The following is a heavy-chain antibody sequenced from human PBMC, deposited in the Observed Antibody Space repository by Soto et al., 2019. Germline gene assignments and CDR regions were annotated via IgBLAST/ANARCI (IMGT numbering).Heavy chain of an antibody. D-gene: IGHD6-6*01. V-gene: IGHV3-20*04. J-gene: IGHJ3*02. CDR3: ARDGGSSSSGGAFDI. CDR2: INWNGGST. Sequence: GGSLRLSCAASGFTFGDYGMSWVRQAPGKGLEWVSGINWNGGSTGYADSVKGRFTISRDNAKNSLYLQMNSLRAEDTALYYCARDGGSSSSGGAFDIWGQGTMVTVSS. CDR1: GFTFGDYG.